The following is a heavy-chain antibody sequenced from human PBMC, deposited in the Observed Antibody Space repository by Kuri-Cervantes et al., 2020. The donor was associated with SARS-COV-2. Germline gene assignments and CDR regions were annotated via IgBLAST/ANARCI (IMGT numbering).Heavy chain of an antibody. CDR3: ARDFIAAAGIDY. Sequence: ASVKVSCKASGYTFTSYGISWVRQAPGQGLEWMGWISAYNGNTNYAQKLQGRVTMTTDKSTSTAYMELSSLRSEDTAVYYCARDFIAAAGIDYWGQGTLVTVSS. D-gene: IGHD6-13*01. J-gene: IGHJ4*02. V-gene: IGHV1-18*01. CDR2: ISAYNGNT. CDR1: GYTFTSYG.